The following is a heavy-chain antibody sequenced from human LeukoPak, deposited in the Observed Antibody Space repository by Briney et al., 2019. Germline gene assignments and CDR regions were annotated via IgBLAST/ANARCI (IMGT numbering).Heavy chain of an antibody. D-gene: IGHD1-26*01. J-gene: IGHJ4*02. CDR2: INCNGGST. CDR1: GFTFDVYG. Sequence: GGSLRLSCAASGFTFDVYGVSWVRQAPGKGLEWVSGINCNGGSTGYADSVKDRFTISRDNAKNSLYLQMNSLRAEDTALYYCARSSEWELPDFDYWGQGTLVTVSS. V-gene: IGHV3-20*04. CDR3: ARSSEWELPDFDY.